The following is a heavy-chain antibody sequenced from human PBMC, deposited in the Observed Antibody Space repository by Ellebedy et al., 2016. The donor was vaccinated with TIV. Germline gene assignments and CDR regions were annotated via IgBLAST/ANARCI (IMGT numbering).Heavy chain of an antibody. D-gene: IGHD3-10*01. CDR1: GFTFSSHW. Sequence: GESLKISXGASGFTFSSHWMHWVRQAPGKGLVWVSRINSDGSSPSYADSVKGRFTISGDNAKNTMNLQMNSLRDEDTAVYYCVRGSSGSNKVLFDYWGQGTLATVSS. V-gene: IGHV3-74*01. CDR3: VRGSSGSNKVLFDY. J-gene: IGHJ4*02. CDR2: INSDGSSP.